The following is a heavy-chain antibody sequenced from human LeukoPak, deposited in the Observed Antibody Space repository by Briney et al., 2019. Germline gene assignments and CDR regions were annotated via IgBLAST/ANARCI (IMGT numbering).Heavy chain of an antibody. J-gene: IGHJ3*02. CDR1: GFTFSSYW. V-gene: IGHV3-74*01. D-gene: IGHD3-16*01. CDR3: TRRGAASDAFDI. Sequence: GGSLRLSCAASGFTFSSYWMHRVRQAPGKGLVWVSRIKYDGSSTNYADSVKGRFTISRDNAKNTLYLQMNSLRAEDTAVYYCTRRGAASDAFDIWGQGTMVTVSS. CDR2: IKYDGSST.